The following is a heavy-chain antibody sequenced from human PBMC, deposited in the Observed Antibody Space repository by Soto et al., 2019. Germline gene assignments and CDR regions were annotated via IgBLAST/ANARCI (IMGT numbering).Heavy chain of an antibody. CDR3: ARSGYSYGPNMD. CDR2: FIPIFGTA. J-gene: IGHJ4*02. D-gene: IGHD5-18*01. V-gene: IGHV1-69*01. Sequence: LVQSGAEVKKPGSSVKVSCRAGRGSFSASGFSWVRQAPGQGLEWVGGFIPIFGTANYAQKFQERVTMTAEESTSTVYMELRSLRSEDTALYYCARSGYSYGPNMDWGQGTLVTVST. CDR1: RGSFSASG.